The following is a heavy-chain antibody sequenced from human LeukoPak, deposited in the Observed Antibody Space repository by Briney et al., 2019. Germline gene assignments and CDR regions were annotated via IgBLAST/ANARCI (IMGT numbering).Heavy chain of an antibody. J-gene: IGHJ6*03. CDR1: GFTFSGSA. CDR3: TRAPDYYGSGSYYYYYYYMDV. CDR2: IRSKANSYAT. D-gene: IGHD3-10*01. V-gene: IGHV3-73*01. Sequence: GGSLRLSCAASGFTFSGSAMHWVRQASGKGLEWVGRIRSKANSYATAYAASVKGRFTISRDDSKNTAYLQMNSLKTEDTAVYYCTRAPDYYGSGSYYYYYYYMDVWGKGTTVTASS.